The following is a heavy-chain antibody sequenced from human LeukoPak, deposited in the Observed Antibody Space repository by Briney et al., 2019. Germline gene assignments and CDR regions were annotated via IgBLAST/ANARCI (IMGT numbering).Heavy chain of an antibody. D-gene: IGHD3-10*01. Sequence: SETLSPTCSVSGGSISSHYWSWIRQPPGKRLEWIGYIFNTGNTNYNPSLASRVTMSVDTSRAQFFLRLSPVTAADTAIYYCESRPADTTWYGVFDYWSQGTLVTVSS. CDR1: GGSISSHY. CDR2: IFNTGNT. J-gene: IGHJ4*02. CDR3: ESRPADTTWYGVFDY. V-gene: IGHV4-59*11.